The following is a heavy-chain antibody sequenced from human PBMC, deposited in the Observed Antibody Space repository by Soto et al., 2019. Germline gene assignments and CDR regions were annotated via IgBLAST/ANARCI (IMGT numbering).Heavy chain of an antibody. CDR2: IWYDGSNK. D-gene: IGHD6-13*01. V-gene: IGHV3-33*01. CDR3: ARDGGHSSSWYWRWDNWFDP. CDR1: GFTFSSYG. J-gene: IGHJ5*02. Sequence: GGSLRLSCAASGFTFSSYGMHWVRQAPGKGLEWVAVIWYDGSNKYYADSVKGRFTISRDNSKNTLYLQMNSLRAEDTAVYYCARDGGHSSSWYWRWDNWFDPWGQGTLVTVSS.